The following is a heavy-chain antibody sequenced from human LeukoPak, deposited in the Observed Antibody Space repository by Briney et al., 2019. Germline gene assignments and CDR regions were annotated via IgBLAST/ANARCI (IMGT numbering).Heavy chain of an antibody. Sequence: NPGGSLRLSCTASGFTFSSYSMNWVRQAPGKGLEWVSSISSSSSYIYYADSVKGRFTISRDNAKNSLYLQMNSLRAEDTAVYYCARERMVYATDYWGQGTLVTVSS. J-gene: IGHJ4*02. CDR1: GFTFSSYS. CDR3: ARERMVYATDY. V-gene: IGHV3-21*01. CDR2: ISSSSSYI. D-gene: IGHD2-8*01.